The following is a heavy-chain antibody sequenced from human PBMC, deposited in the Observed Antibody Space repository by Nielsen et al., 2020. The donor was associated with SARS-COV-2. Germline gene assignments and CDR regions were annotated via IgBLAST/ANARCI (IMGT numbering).Heavy chain of an antibody. J-gene: IGHJ4*02. Sequence: GGSLRLSCVGSGFIFSSYTMHWVRQAPGKGLEWVAVISYDGSNKYYADSVKGRFTISRDNSKNTLYLQMNSLRAEDTAVYYCAKGSIAVAVDFDYWGQGTLVTVSS. V-gene: IGHV3-30*18. CDR3: AKGSIAVAVDFDY. CDR1: GFIFSSYT. D-gene: IGHD6-19*01. CDR2: ISYDGSNK.